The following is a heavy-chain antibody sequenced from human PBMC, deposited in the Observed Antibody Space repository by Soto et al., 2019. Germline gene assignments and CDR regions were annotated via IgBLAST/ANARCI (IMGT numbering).Heavy chain of an antibody. D-gene: IGHD3-22*01. CDR3: ARAHLNYYDSSGYPTAPFDY. CDR1: GGTFSSYT. Sequence: SVKVSCKASGGTFSSYTISWVRQAPGQGLEWMGRIIPILGIANYAQKFQGRVTTTADKSTSTAYMELSSLRSEDTAVYYCARAHLNYYDSSGYPTAPFDYWGQGTLVTVSS. J-gene: IGHJ4*02. V-gene: IGHV1-69*02. CDR2: IIPILGIA.